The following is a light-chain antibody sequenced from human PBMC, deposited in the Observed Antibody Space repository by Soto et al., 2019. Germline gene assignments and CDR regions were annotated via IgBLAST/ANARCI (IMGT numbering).Light chain of an antibody. CDR1: SSDVGSYNL. V-gene: IGLV2-23*01. J-gene: IGLJ2*01. Sequence: QSALTQPASVSGSPGQSITISCTGTSSDVGSYNLVSWYQQHPGKAPKLMIYEGSKRPSGVSNRFSGSKSGNTASLTISGRQAEDEADYYCCSYAGSTLFGGGTKLTVL. CDR2: EGS. CDR3: CSYAGSTL.